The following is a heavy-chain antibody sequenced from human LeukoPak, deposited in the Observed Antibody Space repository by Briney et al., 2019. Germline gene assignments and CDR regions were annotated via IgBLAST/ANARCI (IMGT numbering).Heavy chain of an antibody. V-gene: IGHV3-48*04. Sequence: GGSLRLSCAASGFTFNAYSMDWVRQAPGKGLEWVSNIISRGDTTHYAASVRGRFTISRDNAKNSVFLHLNSLRGDDTAVYYCARGRGYCTGVSCDIDYWGQGTLVTVSS. D-gene: IGHD2-8*02. CDR1: GFTFNAYS. CDR2: IISRGDTT. CDR3: ARGRGYCTGVSCDIDY. J-gene: IGHJ4*02.